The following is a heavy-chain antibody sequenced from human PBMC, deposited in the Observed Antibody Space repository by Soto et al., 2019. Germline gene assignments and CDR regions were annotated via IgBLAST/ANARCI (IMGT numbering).Heavy chain of an antibody. D-gene: IGHD3-10*01. CDR3: ARLLLWFGELLPHYFDY. J-gene: IGHJ4*02. CDR2: ISGSGGST. CDR1: GFTFSSYA. V-gene: IGHV3-23*01. Sequence: GGSLRLSCAASGFTFSSYAMSWVRQAPGKGLEWVSAISGSGGSTYYADSAKGRFTISRDNSKNTLYLQMNSLRAEDTAVYYCARLLLWFGELLPHYFDYWGQGTLVTVPQ.